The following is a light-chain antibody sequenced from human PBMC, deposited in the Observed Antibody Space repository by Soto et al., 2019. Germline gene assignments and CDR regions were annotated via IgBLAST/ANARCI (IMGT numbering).Light chain of an antibody. V-gene: IGKV3-20*01. Sequence: ENVLTQSPGTLSLSPGERATLSCRARQSVTSNYLAWYQQRPGQAPRPLIYGASSRATGIPDRFSGSGSGTDFTLTISRLEPEDFAVYFCQQFGNSPWTFGQGTKVDIK. CDR3: QQFGNSPWT. CDR2: GAS. CDR1: QSVTSNY. J-gene: IGKJ1*01.